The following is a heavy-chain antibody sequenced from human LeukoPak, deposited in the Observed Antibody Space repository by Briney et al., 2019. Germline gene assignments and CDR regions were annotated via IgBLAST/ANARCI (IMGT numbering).Heavy chain of an antibody. J-gene: IGHJ6*02. CDR3: ARDRNTMVRRGNYHYGMDV. V-gene: IGHV3-23*01. CDR1: GFTFSSYT. D-gene: IGHD3-10*01. Sequence: GGSLRLSCAASGFTFSSYTMSWVRQAPGKGLEWVSGISGSGSSTYYADSVKGRFTISRDNSKNTLYLQMNSLRAEDTAVYYCARDRNTMVRRGNYHYGMDVWGQGTTVTVSS. CDR2: ISGSGSST.